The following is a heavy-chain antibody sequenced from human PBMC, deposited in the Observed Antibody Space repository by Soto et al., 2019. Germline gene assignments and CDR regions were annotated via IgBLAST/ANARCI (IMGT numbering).Heavy chain of an antibody. V-gene: IGHV1-18*01. Sequence: GASVKVSCKASGYTFTSYGISWVRQAPGQGLEWMGWISAYNGNTNYAQKLQGRVTISRDNSKNTLYLQIHTLRAEDTAVYYCAKVSSSWYAGFFDLWGQGTLVTVSS. J-gene: IGHJ4*02. CDR2: ISAYNGNT. CDR1: GYTFTSYG. CDR3: AKVSSSWYAGFFDL. D-gene: IGHD6-13*01.